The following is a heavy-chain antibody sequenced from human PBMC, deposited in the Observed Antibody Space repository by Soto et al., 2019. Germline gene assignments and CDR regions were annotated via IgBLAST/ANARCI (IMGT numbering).Heavy chain of an antibody. CDR2: TYYRSKWYN. V-gene: IGHV6-1*01. Sequence: SQTLSLTCAISGDSVSSNSAAWNWIRQSPSRGLEWLGRTYYRSKWYNDYAVSVKSRITINPDTSKNQFSLQLNSVTPEDTAVYYCARVRTSGPRNYYYYGMDVWGQGTTVTAP. J-gene: IGHJ6*02. CDR1: GDSVSSNSAA. D-gene: IGHD3-10*01. CDR3: ARVRTSGPRNYYYYGMDV.